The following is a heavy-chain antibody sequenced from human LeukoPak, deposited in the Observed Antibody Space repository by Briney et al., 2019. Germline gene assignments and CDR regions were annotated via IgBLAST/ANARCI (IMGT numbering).Heavy chain of an antibody. Sequence: GGSLRLSCAASGFTFSSYSMNWVRQAPGKGLEWVSAISGSGGSTYYADSVEGRFTISRDNSKNTLYLQMNSLRAEDTAVYYCAKAQYYYYDSSGYIGYWGQGTLVTVSS. V-gene: IGHV3-23*01. CDR3: AKAQYYYYDSSGYIGY. CDR2: ISGSGGST. D-gene: IGHD3-22*01. J-gene: IGHJ4*02. CDR1: GFTFSSYS.